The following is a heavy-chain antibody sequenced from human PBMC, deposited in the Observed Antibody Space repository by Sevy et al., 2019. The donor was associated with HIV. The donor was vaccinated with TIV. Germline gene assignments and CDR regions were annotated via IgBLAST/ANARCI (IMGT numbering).Heavy chain of an antibody. D-gene: IGHD3-22*01. Sequence: GGSLRLSCAASGLTFSDYYMSWIRQAPGKGLEWVSYISGLTNYINYADSVKGRFTISRDNAKNSLYLQMNSLRVEDTAVYYCARDAREGRYSSGHNWFDPWGQGTLVTVSS. CDR3: ARDAREGRYSSGHNWFDP. CDR2: ISGLTNYI. CDR1: GLTFSDYY. J-gene: IGHJ5*02. V-gene: IGHV3-11*06.